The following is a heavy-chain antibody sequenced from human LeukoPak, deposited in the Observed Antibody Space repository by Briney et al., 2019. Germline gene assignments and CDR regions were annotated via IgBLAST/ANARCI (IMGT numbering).Heavy chain of an antibody. CDR2: IIPIFGTA. V-gene: IGHV1-69*05. CDR1: GGTFSSYA. CDR3: ARQNSSSTYYFDY. Sequence: SVKVSCKASGGTFSSYAISWVRQAPGQGLEWMGGIIPIFGTANYAQKFQGRVTNTTDESTSTAYMELSSLRSEDTAVYYCARQNSSSTYYFDYWGQGTLVTVSS. J-gene: IGHJ4*02. D-gene: IGHD6-6*01.